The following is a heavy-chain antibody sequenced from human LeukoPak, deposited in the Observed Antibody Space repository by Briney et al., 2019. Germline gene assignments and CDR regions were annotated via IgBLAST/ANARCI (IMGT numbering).Heavy chain of an antibody. CDR2: IYYSGST. CDR1: GGSISSSSHS. Sequence: SETLSLTCSVSGGSISSSSHSWGWIRRSPGKGLEWIGSIYYSGSTFYNPSLKSRVTISVDRSKNQFSLKLSSVTAADTAVYYCARALVSAAGHFDYWGQGTLVTVSS. V-gene: IGHV4-39*07. CDR3: ARALVSAAGHFDY. D-gene: IGHD6-13*01. J-gene: IGHJ4*02.